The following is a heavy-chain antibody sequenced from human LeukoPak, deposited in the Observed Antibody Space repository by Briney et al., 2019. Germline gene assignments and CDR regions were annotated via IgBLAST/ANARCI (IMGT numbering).Heavy chain of an antibody. Sequence: GGSLRLSCAAAGLNFSNYSMSWVRQLPGKGLGWVSAISPSADGTYYADSVKGRFTISRDNSKNTLSLQMNSLRAEDTAVYYCAKMWIQLWSSGGDFDYWGRGILVSVSS. V-gene: IGHV3-23*01. J-gene: IGHJ4*02. CDR2: ISPSADGT. D-gene: IGHD5-18*01. CDR3: AKMWIQLWSSGGDFDY. CDR1: GLNFSNYS.